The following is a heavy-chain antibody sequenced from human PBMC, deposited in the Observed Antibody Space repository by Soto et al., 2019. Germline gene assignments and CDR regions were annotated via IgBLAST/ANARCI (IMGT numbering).Heavy chain of an antibody. CDR1: GGTFSSYA. CDR3: ARDPPPRDCSGGSCYPGWFDP. V-gene: IGHV1-69*13. CDR2: IIPIFGTA. J-gene: IGHJ5*02. Sequence: ASVKVSCKASGGTFSSYAISWVRQAPGQGLEWMGGIIPIFGTANYAPKFQGRVTITADESTSTAYMELSSLRSEDTAVYYCARDPPPRDCSGGSCYPGWFDPWGQGTLVTVAS. D-gene: IGHD2-15*01.